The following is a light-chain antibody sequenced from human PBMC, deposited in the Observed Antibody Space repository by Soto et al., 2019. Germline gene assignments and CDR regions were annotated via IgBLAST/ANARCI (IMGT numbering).Light chain of an antibody. CDR3: QQYGGT. CDR1: QSISSW. CDR2: DAS. Sequence: DIQMTQSPSTLSASVGDRVTITCRASQSISSWLAWYQQKPGKASKLLIYDASSLESGVPSRFSGSGSGTEFTLTISSLQPDDFATYYCQQYGGTFGQGTKLEIK. J-gene: IGKJ2*02. V-gene: IGKV1-5*01.